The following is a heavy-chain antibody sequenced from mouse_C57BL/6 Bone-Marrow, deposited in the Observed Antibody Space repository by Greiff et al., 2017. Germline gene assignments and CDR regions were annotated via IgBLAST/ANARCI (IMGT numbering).Heavy chain of an antibody. CDR1: GFTFSDYY. V-gene: IGHV5-16*01. Sequence: EVHLVESEGGLVQPGSSMKLSCTASGFTFSDYYMAWVRQVPEKGLGWVANINYDGSSTYYLDSLKSRFIISRDNAKNILYLQMSSLKSEDTATYYCARDLGTSFDYWGQSTTLTVSS. J-gene: IGHJ2*01. CDR2: INYDGSST. CDR3: ARDLGTSFDY. D-gene: IGHD3-3*01.